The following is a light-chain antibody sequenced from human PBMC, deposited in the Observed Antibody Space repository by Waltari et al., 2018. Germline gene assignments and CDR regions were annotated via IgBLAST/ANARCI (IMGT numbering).Light chain of an antibody. CDR1: SSNIGSNT. V-gene: IGLV1-44*01. CDR2: SNN. CDR3: AAWDDSLNGWV. J-gene: IGLJ3*02. Sequence: QSVLTQPPSASGTPGQRVTMSCSGSSSNIGSNTVNWYQPLPGTAPKLLIYSNNQRPSGVPDRFSGSKSGTSASLAISGLQSEDEADYYCAAWDDSLNGWVFGGGTKLTVL.